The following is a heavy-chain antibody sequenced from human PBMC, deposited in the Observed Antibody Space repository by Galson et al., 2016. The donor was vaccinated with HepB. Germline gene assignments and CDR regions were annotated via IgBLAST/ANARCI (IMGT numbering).Heavy chain of an antibody. Sequence: CAISGDSVSSNIAAWNWIRQSPSRGLEWLGRTYYRSKYYNDYAVSVKGRISINPDTSKNQFSLQLNSVTAADTAVYYCAREWSGGQDWHFDLWGRGTLVTVSS. CDR1: GDSVSSNIAA. CDR3: AREWSGGQDWHFDL. V-gene: IGHV6-1*01. D-gene: IGHD3-3*01. J-gene: IGHJ2*01. CDR2: TYYRSKYYN.